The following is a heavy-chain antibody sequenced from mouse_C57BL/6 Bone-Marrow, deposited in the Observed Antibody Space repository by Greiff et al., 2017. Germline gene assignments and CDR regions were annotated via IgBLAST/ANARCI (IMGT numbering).Heavy chain of an antibody. Sequence: VQGVESGPGLVAPSQSLSITCTVSGFSLNSYAISWVRQPPGKGLEWLGVIWTGGGTNYNSALHTRLSINKDNSKSKVFLKMNSLQTDDTARYYCARNYAHYGSSYGFAYWGQGTLVTVAA. D-gene: IGHD1-1*01. CDR1: GFSLNSYA. J-gene: IGHJ3*01. V-gene: IGHV2-9-1*01. CDR3: ARNYAHYGSSYGFAY. CDR2: IWTGGGT.